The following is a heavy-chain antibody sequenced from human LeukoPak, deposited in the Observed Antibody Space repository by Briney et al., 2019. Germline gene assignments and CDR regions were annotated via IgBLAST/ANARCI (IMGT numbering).Heavy chain of an antibody. J-gene: IGHJ4*02. CDR2: ISSSSSYT. CDR1: GFTFSDYY. CDR3: ARAGYYDYVWGSYRPYYFDY. D-gene: IGHD3-16*02. Sequence: PGGSLRLPCAASGFTFSDYYMSWIRQAPGKGLEWVSYISSSSSYTNYADSVKGRFTISRDNAKNSLYLQMNSLRAEDTAVYYCARAGYYDYVWGSYRPYYFDYWGQGTLVTVSS. V-gene: IGHV3-11*06.